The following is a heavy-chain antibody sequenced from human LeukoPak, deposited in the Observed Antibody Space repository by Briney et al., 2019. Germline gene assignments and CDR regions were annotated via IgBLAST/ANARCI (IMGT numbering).Heavy chain of an antibody. J-gene: IGHJ4*02. V-gene: IGHV3-7*01. CDR1: GFSFSSNC. CDR2: INLDGSQK. CDR3: ARKRPNYFDY. Sequence: GGSLRLSCAVSGFSFSSNCMSWVRQAPGKGPEWVANINLDGSQKYYVDSVKGRFTISRDNAENSLYLQMNSLRAEDTALYYCARKRPNYFDYWGQGTLVTVSS.